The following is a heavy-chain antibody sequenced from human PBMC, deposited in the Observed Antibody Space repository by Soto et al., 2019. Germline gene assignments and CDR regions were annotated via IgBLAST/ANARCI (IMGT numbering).Heavy chain of an antibody. Sequence: GESLKISCKGSGYSFTSYWISWVRQMPGKCLEWMGRIDPSDSYTNYSPSFQGHVTISADKSISTAYLQWSSLKASDTAMYYCAREYSSSSGYYYYYYGMDVWGQGTTVTLSS. CDR1: GYSFTSYW. J-gene: IGHJ6*02. V-gene: IGHV5-10-1*01. CDR3: AREYSSSSGYYYYYYGMDV. D-gene: IGHD6-6*01. CDR2: IDPSDSYT.